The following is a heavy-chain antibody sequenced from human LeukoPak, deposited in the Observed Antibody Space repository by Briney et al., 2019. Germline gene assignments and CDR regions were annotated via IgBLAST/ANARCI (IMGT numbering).Heavy chain of an antibody. Sequence: PGGSLRLSCAASGFTFSSYAMSWVRQAPGEGLEWVSAISGSGGSTYYADSVKGRFTISRDNSKNTLYLQMNSLRAEDTAVYYCANLGSIRSGGILDYFDYWGQGTLVTVSS. J-gene: IGHJ4*02. CDR1: GFTFSSYA. V-gene: IGHV3-23*01. CDR3: ANLGSIRSGGILDYFDY. CDR2: ISGSGGST. D-gene: IGHD2-15*01.